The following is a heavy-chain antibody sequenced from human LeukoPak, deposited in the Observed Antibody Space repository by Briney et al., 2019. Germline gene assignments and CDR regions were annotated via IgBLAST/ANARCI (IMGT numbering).Heavy chain of an antibody. CDR3: ARDAPVVKLGYCSSTSCYGGWFDP. V-gene: IGHV3-30-3*01. D-gene: IGHD2-2*01. CDR1: GFTFSSYA. Sequence: PGRSLRLSCAASGFTFSSYAMHWVRQAPGKGLEWVAVISYDGSNKYYADSVKGRFTISRDNSKNTLYLQMNSLRAEDTAVYYCARDAPVVKLGYCSSTSCYGGWFDPWGQGTLVTVSS. CDR2: ISYDGSNK. J-gene: IGHJ5*02.